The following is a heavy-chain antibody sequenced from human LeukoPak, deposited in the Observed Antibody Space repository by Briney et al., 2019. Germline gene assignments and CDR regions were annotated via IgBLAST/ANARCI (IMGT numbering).Heavy chain of an antibody. V-gene: IGHV4-61*02. CDR3: AREHLRYYYDSSGSFDY. J-gene: IGHJ4*02. CDR2: IYTSGST. D-gene: IGHD3-22*01. Sequence: PSQTLSLTCTVSGGSISSGSYYWSWIRQPAGKGLEWIGRIYTSGSTNYNPSLKSRVTISVDTSKNQFSLKLSSVTAADTAVYYCAREHLRYYYDSSGSFDYWGQGTLVTVSS. CDR1: GGSISSGSYY.